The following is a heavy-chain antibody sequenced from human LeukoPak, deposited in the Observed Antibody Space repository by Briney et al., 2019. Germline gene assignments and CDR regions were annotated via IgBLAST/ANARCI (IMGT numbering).Heavy chain of an antibody. CDR2: ISTYNGDT. CDR1: GYSFAGYY. J-gene: IGHJ2*01. V-gene: IGHV1-18*04. Sequence: AASVQVSCKASGYSFAGYYMNWVRQAPGQGLEWMGWISTYNGDTKYAQKFQGRVTMTTDTSTSTAYMELRSLTSDDTAVYYCARDLDWVFDLWGRGTLVTVSS. D-gene: IGHD3-9*01. CDR3: ARDLDWVFDL.